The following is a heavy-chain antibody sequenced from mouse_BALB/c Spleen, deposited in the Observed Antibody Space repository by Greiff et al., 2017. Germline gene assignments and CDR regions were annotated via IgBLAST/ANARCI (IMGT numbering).Heavy chain of an antibody. J-gene: IGHJ4*01. Sequence: EVKLMESGGGLVQPGGSLKLSCAASGFTFSSYGMSWVRQTPDKRLELVATINSNGGSTYYPDSVKGRFTISRDNAKNTLYLQMSSLKSEDTAMYYCASHYYGSAMDYWGQGTSVTVSS. CDR3: ASHYYGSAMDY. CDR2: INSNGGST. V-gene: IGHV5-6-3*01. D-gene: IGHD1-1*01. CDR1: GFTFSSYG.